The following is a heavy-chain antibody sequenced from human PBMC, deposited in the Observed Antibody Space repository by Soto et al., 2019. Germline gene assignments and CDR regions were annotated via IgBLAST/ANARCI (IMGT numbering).Heavy chain of an antibody. CDR2: IYYSGST. V-gene: IGHV4-31*03. CDR1: GGSISSGGYY. J-gene: IGHJ4*02. Sequence: QVQLQESGPGLVKPSQTLFLTCTVSGGSISSGGYYWSWIRQHPGKGLEWIGYIYYSGSTYYNPSLKSRVTISVDTSKNQFSLKLSSVTAADTAVYYCARGDGYNYYFDYWGQGTLVTVSS. CDR3: ARGDGYNYYFDY. D-gene: IGHD5-12*01.